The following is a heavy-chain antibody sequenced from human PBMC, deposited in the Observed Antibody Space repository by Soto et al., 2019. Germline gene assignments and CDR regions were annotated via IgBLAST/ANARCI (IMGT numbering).Heavy chain of an antibody. J-gene: IGHJ4*02. CDR3: ARPYGVLGLVDY. Sequence: EVQLVESGGGLVQPGGSLRLSCAASGFTFSSYWMHWVRQAPGKGLVWVSRINSDGSRTSYADSVKGRFTISRDNAKNTLYLQMNSLRAEDTAVYYCARPYGVLGLVDYWGQGTLVTVSS. V-gene: IGHV3-74*01. D-gene: IGHD4-17*01. CDR2: INSDGSRT. CDR1: GFTFSSYW.